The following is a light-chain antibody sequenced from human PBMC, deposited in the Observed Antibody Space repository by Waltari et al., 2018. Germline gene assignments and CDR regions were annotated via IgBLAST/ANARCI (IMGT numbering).Light chain of an antibody. CDR3: QQSYSTLMYT. J-gene: IGKJ2*01. Sequence: SAXVGDXXXXTCRANQTISSYLNWYQQKPGKAPKLLIYAASSLQSGVPSRFSGSGSGTDFTLTISSLQPEDFATYYCQQSYSTLMYTFGQGTKLEIK. CDR2: AAS. CDR1: QTISSY. V-gene: IGKV1-39*01.